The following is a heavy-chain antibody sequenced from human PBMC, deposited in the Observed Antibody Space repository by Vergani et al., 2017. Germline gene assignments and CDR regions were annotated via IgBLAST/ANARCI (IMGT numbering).Heavy chain of an antibody. D-gene: IGHD1-7*01. CDR2: IKEDGSEK. CDR3: ARGNSLGSY. J-gene: IGHJ4*02. Sequence: EVQLVESGGGLVQPGGSLRLSCAASGFIFSSYWMHLVRQAPGKGLEWVAAIKEDGSEKQYVDSVKGRFTISRDNAKKSLYLQMNSLRGEDTAVYYCARGNSLGSYWGQGTLVTVSS. V-gene: IGHV3-7*01. CDR1: GFIFSSYW.